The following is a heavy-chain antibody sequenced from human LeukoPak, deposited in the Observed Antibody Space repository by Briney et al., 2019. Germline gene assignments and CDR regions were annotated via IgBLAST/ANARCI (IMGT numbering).Heavy chain of an antibody. V-gene: IGHV1-2*06. CDR3: ARGYDISTDY. CDR2: INPNSGGT. J-gene: IGHJ4*02. Sequence: ASVKVSCKASGYTFSSYGISWVRQAPGQGLEWMGRINPNSGGTNYAQEFQGRVTMTRDTSISTAYMELSRLRSDDTAVYYCARGYDISTDYWGQGTLVTVSS. D-gene: IGHD3-9*01. CDR1: GYTFSSYG.